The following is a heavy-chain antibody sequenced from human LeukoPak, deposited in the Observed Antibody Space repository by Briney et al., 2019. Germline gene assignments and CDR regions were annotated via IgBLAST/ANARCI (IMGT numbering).Heavy chain of an antibody. V-gene: IGHV4-61*02. CDR3: ARRRLFDY. CDR2: IYTSGST. J-gene: IGHJ4*02. CDR1: GGSISSDSYY. Sequence: PSETLSLTCTVSGGSISSDSYYWGWLRQPPGKGLEWIGRIYTSGSTNYNPSLKSRVTISVDTSKNQFSQKLSSVTAADTAVYYCARRRLFDYWGQGTLVTVSS.